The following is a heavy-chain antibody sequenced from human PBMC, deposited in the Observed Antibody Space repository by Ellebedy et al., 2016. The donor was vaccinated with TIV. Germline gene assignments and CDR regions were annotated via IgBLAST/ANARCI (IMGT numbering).Heavy chain of an antibody. CDR1: GYTITSYY. J-gene: IGHJ4*02. CDR2: INPSGGST. CDR3: ARDLFGQWLVVAGFDY. D-gene: IGHD6-19*01. V-gene: IGHV1-46*01. Sequence: ASVKVSCRASGYTITSYYMHWVRQAPGQGLEWMGIINPSGGSTRYAQKFQGRLTMTGDTSTSTVYMELSSLRSEDTAVYYCARDLFGQWLVVAGFDYWGQGTLVTVSS.